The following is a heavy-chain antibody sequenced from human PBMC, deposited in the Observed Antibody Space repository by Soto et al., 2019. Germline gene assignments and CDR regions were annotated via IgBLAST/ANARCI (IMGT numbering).Heavy chain of an antibody. Sequence: QVQLVQSGAEVKKPGSSVKVSCKASGGTFRKYAINWVRLAPGQGLEWMGGFIPIFGKADYAHKFQGRVTMTADESTTTGYMELNSLRSEDTAVYYCATEQYGSGRGGFDPWGQGTLVTVSS. V-gene: IGHV1-69*01. CDR1: GGTFRKYA. J-gene: IGHJ5*02. CDR2: FIPIFGKA. CDR3: ATEQYGSGRGGFDP. D-gene: IGHD6-19*01.